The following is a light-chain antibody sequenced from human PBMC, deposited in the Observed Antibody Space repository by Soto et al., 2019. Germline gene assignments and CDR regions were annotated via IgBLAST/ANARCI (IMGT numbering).Light chain of an antibody. J-gene: IGKJ5*01. CDR3: QQRSDSIT. CDR2: GAS. V-gene: IGKV3-15*01. Sequence: EIVMTQSPATLSVSPGERATLSCRASESVSSNLAWYQQKPGQATRLIIYGASTRATGIPARFSGRGSGADFTLTISSLEPEDFAVYCCQQRSDSITFGQGTRLEI. CDR1: ESVSSN.